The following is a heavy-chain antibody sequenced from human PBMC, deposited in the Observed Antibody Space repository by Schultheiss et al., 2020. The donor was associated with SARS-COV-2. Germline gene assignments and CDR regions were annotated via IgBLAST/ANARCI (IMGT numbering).Heavy chain of an antibody. D-gene: IGHD3-22*01. Sequence: GGSLRLSCAASGFTFSSYWMSWVRQAPGKGLEWVSAISGSGGSTYYADSVKGRFTISRDNSKNTLYLQMNSLRAEDTAVYYCAKGRTTMIVVAPFDYWGQGTLVTVSS. CDR1: GFTFSSYW. J-gene: IGHJ4*02. V-gene: IGHV3-23*01. CDR2: ISGSGGST. CDR3: AKGRTTMIVVAPFDY.